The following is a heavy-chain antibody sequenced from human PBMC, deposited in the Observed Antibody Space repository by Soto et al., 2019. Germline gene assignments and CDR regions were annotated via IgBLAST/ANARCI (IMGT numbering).Heavy chain of an antibody. CDR2: INRIGSA. V-gene: IGHV4-34*01. CDR3: ARGGVDMIRGITGKRTWPDP. J-gene: IGHJ5*02. D-gene: IGHD3-10*01. CDR1: GGSFSSYY. Sequence: QVQLQQWGDGLLKPSETLSLTCAVYGGSFSSYYWNWIRQSPGKGLEWIGDINRIGSANYNPSLTGRVTMSVDSSKNQFYLRLTSVTAADTAMYYCARGGVDMIRGITGKRTWPDPWGQGTLVIVS.